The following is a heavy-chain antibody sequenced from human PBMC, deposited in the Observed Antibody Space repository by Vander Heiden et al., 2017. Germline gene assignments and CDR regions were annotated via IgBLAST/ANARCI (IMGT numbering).Heavy chain of an antibody. J-gene: IGHJ4*02. D-gene: IGHD7-27*01. CDR1: GFPFDEYA. Sequence: EVQLVESGGGLVQPGRSLRLPCAATGFPFDEYAMHWVRQAPGKGLEGVSGISGNSGSIGYADSVKGRFTISRDNAKNSLYLQMNSLRAEDTALYYCAKATGDTEWRNFDYWGQGTLVTVSS. CDR2: ISGNSGSI. V-gene: IGHV3-9*01. CDR3: AKATGDTEWRNFDY.